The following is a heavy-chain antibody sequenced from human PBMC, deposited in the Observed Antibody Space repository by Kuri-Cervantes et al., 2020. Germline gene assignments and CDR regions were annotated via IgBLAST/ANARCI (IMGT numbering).Heavy chain of an antibody. V-gene: IGHV3-23*01. Sequence: GGSLRLSCAASGFTFSSYAMSWVRQALGKGLEWVSAISGSGGSTYYADSVKGRFTISRDNSKNTLYLQMNSLRAEDTAVYYCAKDFGASFEGWFDPWGQGTLVTVSS. CDR3: AKDFGASFEGWFDP. D-gene: IGHD1-26*01. CDR2: ISGSGGST. CDR1: GFTFSSYA. J-gene: IGHJ5*02.